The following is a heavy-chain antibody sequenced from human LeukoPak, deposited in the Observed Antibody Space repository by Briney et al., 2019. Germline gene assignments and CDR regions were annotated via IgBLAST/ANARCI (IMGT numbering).Heavy chain of an antibody. CDR2: IYSDGSR. CDR3: ARDLREHGVFDI. D-gene: IGHD1-26*01. J-gene: IGHJ3*02. V-gene: IGHV3-53*01. Sequence: ASVKVSCKASGGTFSSYAISWVRQAPGKGLEWVSEIYSDGSRYYAASVKGRFSISRDNSKNTVYLQMNSLRVEDTAVYYCARDLREHGVFDIWGQGTMVTVSS. CDR1: GGTFSSYA.